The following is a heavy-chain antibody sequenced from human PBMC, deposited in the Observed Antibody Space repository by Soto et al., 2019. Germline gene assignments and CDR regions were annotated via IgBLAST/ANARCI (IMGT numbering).Heavy chain of an antibody. D-gene: IGHD5-12*01. Sequence: QVQLQESGPGLVKPSGILSLTCAVSGGSITDKWWSWIRQTPGKGLEWIGEVHHSGSTNYSPSLKLRVTMSVETDKDTFYLKLFSLSAADTAIYYCARDVDHRFRLGYWGQGTLVTVSS. J-gene: IGHJ4*02. V-gene: IGHV4-4*02. CDR2: VHHSGST. CDR1: GGSITDKW. CDR3: ARDVDHRFRLGY.